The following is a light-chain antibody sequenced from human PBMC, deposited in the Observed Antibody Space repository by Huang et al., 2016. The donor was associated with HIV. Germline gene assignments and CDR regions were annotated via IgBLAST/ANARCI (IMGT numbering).Light chain of an antibody. CDR1: RSTINF. Sequence: EIVLTQSPATLSLSPGEIATLSCRASRSTINFLAWYQQKPCQAPRLLIYDASNRATGSPSSFSGSGSGTEFTLTISSLDPEDFAVYYCQQRGDWPLTFGGGTRVEI. CDR3: QQRGDWPLT. CDR2: DAS. J-gene: IGKJ4*01. V-gene: IGKV3-11*01.